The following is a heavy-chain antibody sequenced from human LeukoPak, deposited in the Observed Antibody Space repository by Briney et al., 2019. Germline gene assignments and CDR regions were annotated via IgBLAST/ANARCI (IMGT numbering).Heavy chain of an antibody. CDR1: GFTFSSYW. J-gene: IGHJ4*02. Sequence: GGSLRLSCAVSGFTFSSYWMSWVRQAPGKGLEWVANIKQDGSEKLYVESVKGRFTISRDNAKNSLYLQMNSLRVEDTAVYYCARDVIAGAPGADYWGQGTLVTVSS. CDR2: IKQDGSEK. V-gene: IGHV3-7*01. D-gene: IGHD1-26*01. CDR3: ARDVIAGAPGADY.